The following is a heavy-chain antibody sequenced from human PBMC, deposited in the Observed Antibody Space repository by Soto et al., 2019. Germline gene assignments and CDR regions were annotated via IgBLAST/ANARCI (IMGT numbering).Heavy chain of an antibody. D-gene: IGHD5-18*01. V-gene: IGHV4-34*01. CDR2: INHLTTT. J-gene: IGHJ4*02. Sequence: SETLSLTCAVYGGSFSSYHRSWIRQTPGKGLEWIGEINHLTTTNYNPSLKSRVIISLDTPKNQFSLKLSSVTAADTAVYYCARGYDTALAPIFWGQGILVTVSS. CDR3: ARGYDTALAPIF. CDR1: GGSFSSYH.